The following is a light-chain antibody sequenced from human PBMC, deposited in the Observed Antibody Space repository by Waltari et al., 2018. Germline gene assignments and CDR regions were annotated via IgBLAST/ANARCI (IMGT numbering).Light chain of an antibody. J-gene: IGLJ1*01. CDR3: SVAYSGVFV. CDR2: DTN. CDR1: TGDVTSDHY. Sequence: QAVVTQEPSLTVSPGGTVTLTCGSRTGDVTSDHYPYWFQQKPGQAPRTLIYDTNNQHSWTPGRFSGSLLGGKAALTLSGAQPEDEAEYYCSVAYSGVFVFGTGTKVTVL. V-gene: IGLV7-46*01.